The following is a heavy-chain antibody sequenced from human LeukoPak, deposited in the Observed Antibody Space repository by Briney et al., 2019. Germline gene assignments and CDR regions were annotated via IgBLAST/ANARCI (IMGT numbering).Heavy chain of an antibody. V-gene: IGHV4-39*01. D-gene: IGHD3-22*01. CDR2: IYYSGST. Sequence: SETLSLTCTVSGDSISTSSYYWGWIRQSPGKGLEWLGSIYYSGSTYYNPSLKSRVTISVDTSKNQFSLNLYSVTAADTAVFYCARSYYYDYRQIDYWGQGTLVTVSS. CDR1: GDSISTSSYY. J-gene: IGHJ4*02. CDR3: ARSYYYDYRQIDY.